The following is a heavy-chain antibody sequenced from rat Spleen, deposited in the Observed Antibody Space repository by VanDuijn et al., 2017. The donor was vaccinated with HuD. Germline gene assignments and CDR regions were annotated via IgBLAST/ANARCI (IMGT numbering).Heavy chain of an antibody. V-gene: IGHV5-29*01. D-gene: IGHD1-10*01. J-gene: IGHJ2*01. Sequence: EVQLVESGGGLVQSGRSLKVSCAASGFTFSNYGMAWVRQAPTEGLEWVASISHDGSFTDYRDSVKGRFTISRDNAKSTLNLQMDSLRSEDTATYYCARRGYNNYYFDYWGQGVVVTVSS. CDR2: ISHDGSFT. CDR3: ARRGYNNYYFDY. CDR1: GFTFSNYG.